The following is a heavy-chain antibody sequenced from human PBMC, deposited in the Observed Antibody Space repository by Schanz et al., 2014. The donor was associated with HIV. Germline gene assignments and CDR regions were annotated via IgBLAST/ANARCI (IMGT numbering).Heavy chain of an antibody. J-gene: IGHJ6*02. Sequence: QVQLVLSGAEVKRPGASVKVSCKASGYTFTNYGISWVRQAPGQGLEWMGWISVYNGNTNYAQKVQDRVTMTTDTSTSTVYMDLKSLRSDDTAIYYCARGARYGMDVWGQGTTVIVSS. CDR3: ARGARYGMDV. CDR2: ISVYNGNT. V-gene: IGHV1-18*04. CDR1: GYTFTNYG.